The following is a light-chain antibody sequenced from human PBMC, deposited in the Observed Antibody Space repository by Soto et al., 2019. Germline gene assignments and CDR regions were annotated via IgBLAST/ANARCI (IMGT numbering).Light chain of an antibody. CDR2: GAS. CDR3: QQYGSSPLT. CDR1: QSISNF. J-gene: IGKJ4*01. Sequence: ETVLTQSPATLSLSPGERATLSCRASQSISNFLAWYQQKPGQAPRLLIYGASTRATGIPDRFSGSGSGTDFTLTISRLEPEDFVVYYCQQYGSSPLTFGGGTKVDI. V-gene: IGKV3-20*01.